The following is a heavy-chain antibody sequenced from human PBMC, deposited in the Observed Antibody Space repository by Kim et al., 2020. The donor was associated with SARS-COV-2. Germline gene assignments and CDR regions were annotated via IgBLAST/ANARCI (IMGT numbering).Heavy chain of an antibody. Sequence: ASVKVSCKASGYTFTSYAMHWVRQAPGQRLEWMGWINAGNGNTKYSQKFQGRVTITRDTSASTAYMELSSLRSEDTAVHYCARDLVSSRVAGDYWGQGTLVTVSS. CDR2: INAGNGNT. V-gene: IGHV1-3*01. CDR3: ARDLVSSRVAGDY. CDR1: GYTFTSYA. D-gene: IGHD2-8*02. J-gene: IGHJ4*02.